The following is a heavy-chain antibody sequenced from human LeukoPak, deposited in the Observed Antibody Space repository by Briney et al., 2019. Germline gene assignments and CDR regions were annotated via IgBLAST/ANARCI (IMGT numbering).Heavy chain of an antibody. CDR3: ARDEQWLELVFDY. D-gene: IGHD6-19*01. CDR1: GSTFSDYY. V-gene: IGHV3-11*06. CDR2: ISSSGSYT. J-gene: IGHJ4*02. Sequence: KPGGSLRLSCAASGSTFSDYYMSWIRQAPGKGLEWVSYISSSGSYTNYADSVKGRFTISRDNAKNSLYLQMNSLRDEDTAVYYCARDEQWLELVFDYWGQGTLVIVSS.